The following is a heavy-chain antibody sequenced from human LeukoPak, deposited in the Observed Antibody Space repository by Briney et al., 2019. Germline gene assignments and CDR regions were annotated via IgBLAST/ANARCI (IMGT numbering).Heavy chain of an antibody. V-gene: IGHV4-31*03. CDR2: IYYSGST. D-gene: IGHD3-22*01. CDR3: ATEKTYYYDSSGYVN. CDR1: GGSISSGGYS. Sequence: SETLSLTCTVPGGSISSGGYSWSWIRQHPGKGLEWIGYIYYSGSTYYNPSLKSRVTISVDTSKNQFSLKLSSVTAADTAVYYCATEKTYYYDSSGYVNWGQGTLVTVSS. J-gene: IGHJ4*02.